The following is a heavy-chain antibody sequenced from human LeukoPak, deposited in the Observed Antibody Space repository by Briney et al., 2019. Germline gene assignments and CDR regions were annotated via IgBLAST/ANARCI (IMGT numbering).Heavy chain of an antibody. Sequence: GGSLRLSCAASGFTFSSYAMSWVRQAPGKGLEWVSAISGSGGSTYYADSVKGRFTISRDNSKNTLYLQMNSLRAEDTAVYYCAKNGSSWTFYYYYGMDVWSQGTTVTVSS. CDR3: AKNGSSWTFYYYYGMDV. CDR2: ISGSGGST. D-gene: IGHD6-13*01. CDR1: GFTFSSYA. V-gene: IGHV3-23*01. J-gene: IGHJ6*02.